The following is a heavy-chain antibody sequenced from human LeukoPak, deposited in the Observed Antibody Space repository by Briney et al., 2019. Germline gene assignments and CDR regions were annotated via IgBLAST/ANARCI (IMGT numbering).Heavy chain of an antibody. CDR3: AKGGGYEAQYYYYYLDV. J-gene: IGHJ6*03. CDR1: GFTFSSYA. Sequence: AGGSLRLSCVASGFTFSSYAMSWVRQAPGKGLEWVSTISDSGDNTYYADSVKGRFTISRDNSKNTLYLQMKSLRAEDTAVYYCAKGGGYEAQYYYYYLDVWGKGTTVTISS. V-gene: IGHV3-23*01. D-gene: IGHD5-12*01. CDR2: ISDSGDNT.